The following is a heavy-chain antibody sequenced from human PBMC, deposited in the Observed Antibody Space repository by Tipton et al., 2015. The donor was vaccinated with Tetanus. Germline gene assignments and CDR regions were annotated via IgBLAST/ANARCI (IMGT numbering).Heavy chain of an antibody. CDR1: GFTFKSYT. V-gene: IGHV3-23*01. Sequence: SLRLSCAASGFTFKSYTMNWVRQAPGKGLEWVSAISGSALRPYYADSVKGRFTISRDNSKNTLWLQLNSLRADDTAIYYCAKEALGVLDVWGKGTTVAVSS. J-gene: IGHJ6*04. CDR3: AKEALGVLDV. CDR2: ISGSALRP.